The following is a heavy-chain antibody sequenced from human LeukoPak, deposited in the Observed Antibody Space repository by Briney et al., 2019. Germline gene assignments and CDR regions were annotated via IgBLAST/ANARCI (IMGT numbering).Heavy chain of an antibody. V-gene: IGHV3-30*18. CDR2: ISYDGSNK. CDR1: GFAFSSYG. J-gene: IGHJ4*02. D-gene: IGHD3-9*01. CDR3: ANVSVYDILTGYYTHFYY. Sequence: PGRSLRLFCEARGFAFSSYGMHWVRQAPRKGLEWVAVISYDGSNKYYADSAKGRFTISRDNSKNTLYIQMNSLTAEDRAVCYCANVSVYDILTGYYTHFYYWGQGTLVTVSS.